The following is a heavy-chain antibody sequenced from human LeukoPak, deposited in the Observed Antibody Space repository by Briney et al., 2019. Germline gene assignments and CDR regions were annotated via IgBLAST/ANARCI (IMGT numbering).Heavy chain of an antibody. D-gene: IGHD4-17*01. CDR3: ARGNGDLYSGFDL. CDR1: GFTFSRYP. CDR2: ISYDGTDK. V-gene: IGHV3-30-3*01. Sequence: GGSLRLSCAASGFTFSRYPMHWVRQAPGRGLEWVALISYDGTDKYSADSVKGRLTISRDNSKNTLYLQMNSLRVMDTALYYCARGNGDLYSGFDLWGQGTLVTVSS. J-gene: IGHJ4*02.